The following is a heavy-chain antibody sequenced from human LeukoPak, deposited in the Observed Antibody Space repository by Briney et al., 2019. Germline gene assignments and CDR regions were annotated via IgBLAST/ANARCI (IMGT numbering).Heavy chain of an antibody. Sequence: PGGSLRLSCAASGLTVSSSYMNWVRQAPGKGLEWVSVIYSGDSTYYADSVKGRFTISRDNSKNTLYLQMNSLRAEDTAVYYYSRLSGSPIYYGMDVWGQGTTVTVSS. CDR2: IYSGDST. J-gene: IGHJ6*02. CDR1: GLTVSSSY. CDR3: SRLSGSPIYYGMDV. D-gene: IGHD3-3*01. V-gene: IGHV3-53*01.